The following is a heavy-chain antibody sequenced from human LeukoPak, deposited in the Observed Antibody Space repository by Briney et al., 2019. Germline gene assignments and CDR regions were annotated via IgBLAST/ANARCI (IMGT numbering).Heavy chain of an antibody. D-gene: IGHD3-10*01. Sequence: ASVKVSCKASGYTFTGYYMHWVRQAPGQGLEWMGWINPNSGGTNYAQKFQGRVTMTRDTSISTAYMELSRLRSDDTAVYYCARSSGAYPPDYYYMDVWGKGTTVTVSS. CDR3: ARSSGAYPPDYYYMDV. V-gene: IGHV1-2*02. J-gene: IGHJ6*03. CDR2: INPNSGGT. CDR1: GYTFTGYY.